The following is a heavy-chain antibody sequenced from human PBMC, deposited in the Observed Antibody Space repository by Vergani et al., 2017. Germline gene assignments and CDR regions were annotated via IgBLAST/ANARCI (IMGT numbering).Heavy chain of an antibody. Sequence: EVQLLQSGGGVIQPGGSVRLSCAASGFTFSACPMTWVRQAPGKGLEWVSAIIARYPSTYYADSVKGRFTISRDNSKNMLYLQMNSLRAEDTAVYYCARRSYDTTPYLQGGYDCWGQGTLVSVSS. V-gene: IGHV3-23*01. CDR2: IIARYPST. D-gene: IGHD3-22*01. J-gene: IGHJ4*02. CDR3: ARRSYDTTPYLQGGYDC. CDR1: GFTFSACP.